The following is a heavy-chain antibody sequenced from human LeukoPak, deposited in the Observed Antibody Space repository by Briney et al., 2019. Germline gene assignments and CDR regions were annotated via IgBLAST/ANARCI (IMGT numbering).Heavy chain of an antibody. CDR1: GGTFSSYA. Sequence: ASEKVSCKASGGTFSSYAISWVRQAPGQGLEWMGGIIPIFGTANYAQKFQGRVTITADESTSTAYMELSSLRSEDTAVYYCARSIVGANVKAFDIWGQGTMVTVSS. D-gene: IGHD1-26*01. CDR3: ARSIVGANVKAFDI. V-gene: IGHV1-69*13. J-gene: IGHJ3*02. CDR2: IIPIFGTA.